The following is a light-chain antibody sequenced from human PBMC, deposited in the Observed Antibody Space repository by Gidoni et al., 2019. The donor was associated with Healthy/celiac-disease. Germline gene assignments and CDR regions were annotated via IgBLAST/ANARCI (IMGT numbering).Light chain of an antibody. V-gene: IGKV1-39*01. Sequence: DIQMTQSPSSLSASVGDRVTITCRASQSISSYLNWYQQKPGKAPKLLIYAASSLQSGVPSRFSGSVSGTDFTLPISSLQPEDFATYYCQQSYSTPRTFGQGTKGEIK. J-gene: IGKJ1*01. CDR2: AAS. CDR1: QSISSY. CDR3: QQSYSTPRT.